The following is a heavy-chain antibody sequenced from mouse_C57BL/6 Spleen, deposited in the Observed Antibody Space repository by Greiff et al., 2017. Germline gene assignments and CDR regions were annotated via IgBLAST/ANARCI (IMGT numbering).Heavy chain of an antibody. CDR1: GYTFTDHT. D-gene: IGHD1-1*02. CDR2: IYPRDGST. Sequence: VKLQQSDAELVKPGASVKISCKVSGYTFTDHTIHWMKQRPEQGLEWIGYIYPRDGSTKYNEKFKGKATLTADKSSSTAYMQLNSLTSEDSAVYFCARARLLYYYAMDYWGQGTSVTVSS. V-gene: IGHV1-78*01. J-gene: IGHJ4*01. CDR3: ARARLLYYYAMDY.